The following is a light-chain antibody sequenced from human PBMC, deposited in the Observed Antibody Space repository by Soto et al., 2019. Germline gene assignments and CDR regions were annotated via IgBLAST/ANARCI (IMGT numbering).Light chain of an antibody. J-gene: IGLJ7*01. CDR2: GSS. CDR3: QSYERSLSGVV. CDR1: SSNIGAGYD. Sequence: QSVLTQPPSVSGAPGQRVTISCTGSSSNIGAGYDVHWYQQLPGTAPKVLIYGSSNRPSGVPDRFSGSKSGTSASLAITGLQDEDEADYYCQSYERSLSGVVFGGGTQLTVL. V-gene: IGLV1-40*01.